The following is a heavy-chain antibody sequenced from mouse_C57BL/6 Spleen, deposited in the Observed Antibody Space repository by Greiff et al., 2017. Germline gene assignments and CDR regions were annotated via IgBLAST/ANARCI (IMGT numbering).Heavy chain of an antibody. D-gene: IGHD1-1*01. CDR2: IDPETGGT. Sequence: VQLQESGAELVRPGASVTLSCKASGYTFTDYEMNWVKQTPVHGLEWIGAIDPETGGTAYNQKLKGKAILTADKSSSTAYMELRSLTSEDSAVYYCTDLIDYDGSSNAYWGQGTLVTVSA. CDR1: GYTFTDYE. CDR3: TDLIDYDGSSNAY. J-gene: IGHJ3*01. V-gene: IGHV1-15*01.